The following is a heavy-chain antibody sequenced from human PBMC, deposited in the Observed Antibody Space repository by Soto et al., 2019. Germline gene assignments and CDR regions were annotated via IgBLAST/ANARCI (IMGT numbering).Heavy chain of an antibody. J-gene: IGHJ4*02. D-gene: IGHD6-19*01. CDR3: ARGTAVAGPHFDY. CDR2: IYSSGNT. V-gene: IGHV3-66*01. Sequence: EVQLVESGGGLVQPGGSLRLSCAASGFTVGSTYMTWVRQAPGKGLEWVSIIYSSGNTYYTDSVKGRFTISRDNSKNTLYLQMSSLRAEDTGVFYCARGTAVAGPHFDYWGQGTLVTVSS. CDR1: GFTVGSTY.